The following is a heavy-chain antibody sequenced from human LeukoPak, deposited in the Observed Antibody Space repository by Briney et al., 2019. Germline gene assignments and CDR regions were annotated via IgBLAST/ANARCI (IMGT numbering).Heavy chain of an antibody. J-gene: IGHJ4*02. CDR1: GFTFSSYS. D-gene: IGHD6-25*01. Sequence: GGSLRLSCAASGFTFSSYSMNWVRQAPGKGLEWVSSISSSSSYIYYADSVKGRFTISRDNAKNSLYLQMNSLRAEDTAVYYCARVLPRQRRANNWGQETLVTVS. V-gene: IGHV3-21*01. CDR3: ARVLPRQRRANN. CDR2: ISSSSSYI.